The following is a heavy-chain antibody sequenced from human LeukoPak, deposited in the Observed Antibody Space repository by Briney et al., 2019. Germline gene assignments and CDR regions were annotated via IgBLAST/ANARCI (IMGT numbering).Heavy chain of an antibody. CDR2: ISYDGSYK. V-gene: IGHV3-30*04. D-gene: IGHD6-13*01. J-gene: IGHJ4*02. CDR1: GFTFSSYA. CDR3: AKDPRRYSRTGGYFDY. Sequence: PGRSLRLSCAASGFTFSSYAMHWVRQAPGKGLEWVAVISYDGSYKYYADSVKGRFTISRDNSKNTLYLQMNSLRAEDTAVYYCAKDPRRYSRTGGYFDYWGQGTLVTVSS.